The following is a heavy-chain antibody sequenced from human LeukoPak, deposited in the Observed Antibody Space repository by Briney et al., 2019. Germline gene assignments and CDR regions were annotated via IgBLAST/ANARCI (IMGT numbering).Heavy chain of an antibody. D-gene: IGHD6-13*01. CDR3: ARDRAATGDWYFDL. Sequence: PGGSLRLSCAASGFTFNSYAMSWVRQAPGKGLDWVSAISGSGGSTYYADSVKGRFTISRDNSKNTLYLQMNSLRAEDTAVYYCARDRAATGDWYFDLWGRGTLVTVSS. CDR2: ISGSGGST. J-gene: IGHJ2*01. CDR1: GFTFNSYA. V-gene: IGHV3-23*01.